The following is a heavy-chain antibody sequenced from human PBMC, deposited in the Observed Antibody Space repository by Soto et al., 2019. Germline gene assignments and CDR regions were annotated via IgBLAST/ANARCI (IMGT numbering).Heavy chain of an antibody. Sequence: EVRLLESGGALVQPGGSLRLSCVTSGFRFRSYAMSWVRQAPGKGLEWVAALIGRGDNTQYADSVKGRFTISRDISKNTLYLQMNSLGAEDTAIYYCAKHRCRDGSCYNFAQGGQGTLVTVSS. CDR3: AKHRCRDGSCYNFAQ. D-gene: IGHD2-15*01. CDR2: LIGRGDNT. V-gene: IGHV3-23*01. CDR1: GFRFRSYA. J-gene: IGHJ4*02.